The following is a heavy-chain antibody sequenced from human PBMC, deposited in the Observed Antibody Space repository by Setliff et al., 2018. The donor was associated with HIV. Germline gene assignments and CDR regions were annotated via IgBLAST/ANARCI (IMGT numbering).Heavy chain of an antibody. V-gene: IGHV3-21*05. CDR1: GFTVSSNF. Sequence: GGSLRLSCAASGFTVSSNFMNWVRQAPGKGLEWVSYISSSSSIIYYADSVKGRFTISRDNAKNSLYLQMNNLRTEDMAVYYCAREMKWDDVSDNSGYDYWGQGTLVTVSS. D-gene: IGHD5-12*01. CDR3: AREMKWDDVSDNSGYDY. J-gene: IGHJ4*02. CDR2: ISSSSSII.